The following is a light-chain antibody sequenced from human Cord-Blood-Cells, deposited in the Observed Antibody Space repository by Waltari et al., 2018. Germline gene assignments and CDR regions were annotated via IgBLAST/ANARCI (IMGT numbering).Light chain of an antibody. CDR3: AAWDDSLNGWV. J-gene: IGLJ3*02. Sequence: QSVLTQPPSASGTPGQRVTISCSGSSPNIGSNTVNWYQQLPGTAPKLPIYSNNQRPSGVPDRFSGSKSGTSASLAISGLQSEDEADYYCAAWDDSLNGWVFGGGTKLTVL. V-gene: IGLV1-44*01. CDR1: SPNIGSNT. CDR2: SNN.